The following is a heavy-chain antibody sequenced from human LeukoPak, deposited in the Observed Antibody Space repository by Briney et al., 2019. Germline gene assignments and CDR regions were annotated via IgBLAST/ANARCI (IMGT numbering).Heavy chain of an antibody. D-gene: IGHD2-2*01. CDR3: ARAPAATPLGIYFDY. J-gene: IGHJ4*02. Sequence: SETLSLTCAVYGGSFSGYYWSWIRQPPGKGLECIGEINHSGSTNYNPSLKSRVTISVDTSKNQFSLKLSSVTAADTAVYYCARAPAATPLGIYFDYWGQGTLVTVSS. CDR1: GGSFSGYY. V-gene: IGHV4-34*01. CDR2: INHSGST.